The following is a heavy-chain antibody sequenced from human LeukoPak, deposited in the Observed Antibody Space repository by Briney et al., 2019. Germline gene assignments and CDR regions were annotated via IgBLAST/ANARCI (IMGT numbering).Heavy chain of an antibody. D-gene: IGHD4-17*01. Sequence: SETLSLTCAVYGGSFSGYYWGWIRQTPGKGLERIGEINHGGSTNYNPSLKSRVTMSVDTSKNQFSLNLASVTAADTAVYYCARASDNDDYSLDYFCYMDVWGEGTTVTVSS. CDR1: GGSFSGYY. CDR2: INHGGST. J-gene: IGHJ6*03. CDR3: ARASDNDDYSLDYFCYMDV. V-gene: IGHV4-34*01.